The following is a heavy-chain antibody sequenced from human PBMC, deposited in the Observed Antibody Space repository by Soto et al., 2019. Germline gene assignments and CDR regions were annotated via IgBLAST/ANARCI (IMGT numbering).Heavy chain of an antibody. CDR3: AREFPYYVSSDSYLDY. CDR2: TYYRSRWYN. J-gene: IGHJ4*02. CDR1: GDSVSGNSAA. Sequence: SQTLSLTCAISGDSVSGNSAAWNWIRQSPSRGLEWLGRTYYRSRWYNDYAVSVKSQITVTPDTSKNQFSLHLNSVTPEDTAVYCCAREFPYYVSSDSYLDYWGQGALVTVSS. V-gene: IGHV6-1*01. D-gene: IGHD3-16*01.